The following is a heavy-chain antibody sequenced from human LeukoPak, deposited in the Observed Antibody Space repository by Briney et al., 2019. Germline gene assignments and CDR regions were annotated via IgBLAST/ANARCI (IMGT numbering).Heavy chain of an antibody. V-gene: IGHV1-18*01. CDR1: GYTFAESG. Sequence: EASVKVSCKASGYTFAESGISWVRQAPGQGLEWMGWIGAYNGNTKYVQKCQGRVTMTADTSTSTAYLELGSLSSDDTALYYCGRDHQYDFDYWGQGTLVTVSS. CDR3: GRDHQYDFDY. D-gene: IGHD2-2*01. J-gene: IGHJ4*02. CDR2: IGAYNGNT.